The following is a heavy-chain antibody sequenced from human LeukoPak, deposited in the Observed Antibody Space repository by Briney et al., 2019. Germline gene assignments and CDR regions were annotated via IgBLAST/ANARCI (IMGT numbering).Heavy chain of an antibody. D-gene: IGHD2-15*01. J-gene: IGHJ4*02. V-gene: IGHV3-23*01. CDR3: AKEDIVVVVAAGNY. CDR1: GFTFYSDT. Sequence: GGSLRLSSAASGFTFYSDTMIWVPQGPGEGRGGGSHISGGGGSTYYADSVRGRFTISRDNTTNTLYLHMHSVRAEDRAVYCCAKEDIVVVVAAGNYWGQGTLVTVSS. CDR2: ISGGGGST.